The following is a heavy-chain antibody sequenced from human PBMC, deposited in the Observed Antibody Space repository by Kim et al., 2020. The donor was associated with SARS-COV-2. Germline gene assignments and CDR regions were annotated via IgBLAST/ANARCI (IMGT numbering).Heavy chain of an antibody. D-gene: IGHD3-22*01. CDR1: GYTFTSYD. Sequence: ASVKVSCKASGYTFTSYDINWVRQATGQGLEWMGWMNPNSGNTGYAQKFQGRVTMTRNTSISTAYMELSSLRSEDTAVYYCARGFASIYYYDSSGYYGYWGKGTLVTVSS. CDR3: ARGFASIYYYDSSGYYGY. V-gene: IGHV1-8*01. J-gene: IGHJ4*02. CDR2: MNPNSGNT.